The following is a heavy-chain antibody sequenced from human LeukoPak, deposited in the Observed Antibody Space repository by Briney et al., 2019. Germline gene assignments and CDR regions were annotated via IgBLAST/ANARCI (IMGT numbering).Heavy chain of an antibody. CDR3: ATKWELLA. V-gene: IGHV3-30-3*01. Sequence: GRSLRLSCAASGFTFSSYAMHWVRQAPGKGLEWVAVISYDGSNKYYADSVKGRFTISRDNSKNTLYLQMNSLRAEDTAVYYCATKWELLAWGQGTLVTVSS. CDR2: ISYDGSNK. D-gene: IGHD1-26*01. J-gene: IGHJ5*02. CDR1: GFTFSSYA.